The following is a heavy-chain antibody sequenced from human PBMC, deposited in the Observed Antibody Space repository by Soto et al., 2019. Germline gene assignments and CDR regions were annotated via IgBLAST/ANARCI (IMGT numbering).Heavy chain of an antibody. CDR3: ATVGYCSEDSCYTLTIRYGMDV. D-gene: IGHD2-15*01. CDR1: GFTFSEYG. CDR2: ISHRGDNK. J-gene: IGHJ6*02. V-gene: IGHV3-30-3*01. Sequence: QVQLVESGGGVVQPGRSLRLSCEASGFTFSEYGMHWVRQAPGKGLEWMAGISHRGDNKYIADSVKGRFTISRDNSKNMLFLQMTSMRVEDTAVYHCATVGYCSEDSCYTLTIRYGMDVWGQGTTVIVSS.